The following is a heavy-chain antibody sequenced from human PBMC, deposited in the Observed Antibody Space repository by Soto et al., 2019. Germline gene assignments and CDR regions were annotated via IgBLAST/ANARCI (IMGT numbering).Heavy chain of an antibody. Sequence: GGSLRLSCAASGFTFSSYSTNWVRQAPGKGLEWVSSITSSGSYIYYADSLKGRFTISRDNAQNSLYLQMSSLRAEDTAVYYCARAGDYYDSTVYFRYWGQGTLVTVSS. D-gene: IGHD3-22*01. V-gene: IGHV3-21*01. J-gene: IGHJ4*02. CDR2: ITSSGSYI. CDR3: ARAGDYYDSTVYFRY. CDR1: GFTFSSYS.